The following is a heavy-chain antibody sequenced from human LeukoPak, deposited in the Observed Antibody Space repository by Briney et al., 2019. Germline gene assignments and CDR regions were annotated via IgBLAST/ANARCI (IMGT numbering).Heavy chain of an antibody. CDR3: GGQQQLGYYYYYYMDV. J-gene: IGHJ6*03. D-gene: IGHD6-13*01. CDR1: GFTFSSYA. CDR2: ISGSGGST. Sequence: PGGSLRLSCAASGFTFSSYAMSWVRQAPGKGLEWVSAISGSGGSTYYADSVKGRFTISRDNSKNTLYLQMNSLRAEDTAVYYCGGQQQLGYYYYYYMDVWGKGTTVTVSS. V-gene: IGHV3-23*01.